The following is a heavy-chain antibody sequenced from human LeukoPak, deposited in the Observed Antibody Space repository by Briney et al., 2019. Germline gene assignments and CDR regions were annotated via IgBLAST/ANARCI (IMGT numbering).Heavy chain of an antibody. CDR3: ARTAAAGFYYYGMDV. D-gene: IGHD6-13*01. J-gene: IGHJ6*02. CDR2: INHSGST. CDR1: GGSFSGYY. Sequence: SETLSLTCAVYGGSFSGYYWSWIRQPPGKGLEWIGEINHSGSTNYNPSLKSRVTISVDTSKNQFSLKLSSVTAADTAVYYCARTAAAGFYYYGMDVWGQGTTVTVSS. V-gene: IGHV4-34*01.